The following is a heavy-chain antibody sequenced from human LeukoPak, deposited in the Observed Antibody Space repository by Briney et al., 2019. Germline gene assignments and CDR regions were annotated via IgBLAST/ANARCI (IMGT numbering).Heavy chain of an antibody. CDR1: GFTVSSNS. J-gene: IGHJ4*02. D-gene: IGHD2-21*01. Sequence: GGSLRLSCTVSGFTVSSNSMSWVRQAPGKGLEWVSFIYSGTIHYSDSVKGRFTISRDNSKNTLYLQMNSLRAEDAAVYFCAKAPVTSCRGAYCYPFDSWGQGTLVTVSS. V-gene: IGHV3-53*01. CDR2: IYSGTI. CDR3: AKAPVTSCRGAYCYPFDS.